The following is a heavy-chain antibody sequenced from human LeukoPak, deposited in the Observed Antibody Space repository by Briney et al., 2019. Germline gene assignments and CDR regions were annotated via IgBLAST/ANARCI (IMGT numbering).Heavy chain of an antibody. CDR2: IIPIFGSA. CDR3: ARVGRSRGSLPNSYYYMDV. J-gene: IGHJ6*03. CDR1: GDIFNSYS. V-gene: IGHV1-69*05. D-gene: IGHD1-26*01. Sequence: SVKVSCKASGDIFNSYSISWGRQAPGQGLELMGGIIPIFGSANYAQKFQGRVTITTDQSTSTAYMELSSLSSEDTAVYYCARVGRSRGSLPNSYYYMDVWGKGTTVTVSS.